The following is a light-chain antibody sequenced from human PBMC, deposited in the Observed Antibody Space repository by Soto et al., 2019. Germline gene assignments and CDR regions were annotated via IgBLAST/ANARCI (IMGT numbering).Light chain of an antibody. CDR2: EVS. CDR3: SSYTTSSYVV. CDR1: SSDIGGHNF. J-gene: IGLJ2*01. V-gene: IGLV2-14*01. Sequence: QSALTQPAAVSVSPGQSITISCTGTSSDIGGHNFVSWYQHHPGKAPKLLIYEVSYRASGVSNRFTGSKPANTASLTISGLQAEDEADYSCSSYTTSSYVVFGGGTKLTVL.